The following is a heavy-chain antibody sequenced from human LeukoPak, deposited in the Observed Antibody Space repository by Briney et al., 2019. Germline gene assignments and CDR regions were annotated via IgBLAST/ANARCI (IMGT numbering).Heavy chain of an antibody. J-gene: IGHJ4*02. D-gene: IGHD3-16*01. CDR1: GFTFTSSA. CDR3: ARVRYRLAETYIDY. Sequence: SVKVSCKASGFTFTSSAMQWVRQARGQRLEWIGWIVVGSGNTNYAQKFQERVTITRDMSTSTAYMELSSLRSEDTAVYYCARVRYRLAETYIDYWGQGTLVTVSS. CDR2: IVVGSGNT. V-gene: IGHV1-58*02.